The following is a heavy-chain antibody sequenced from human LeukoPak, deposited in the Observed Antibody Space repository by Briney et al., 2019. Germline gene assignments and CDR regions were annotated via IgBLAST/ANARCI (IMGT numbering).Heavy chain of an antibody. CDR3: ARDCYYGSGSRLTYFDY. CDR1: GFTFSSYS. J-gene: IGHJ4*02. V-gene: IGHV3-30*09. D-gene: IGHD3-10*01. Sequence: GRSLRLSCAASGFTFSSYSMHWVRQAPGKGLEWVALILFDGSKNYYADSVKGRFAISRDNSENTLYLQMNSLRGDDTAVYYCARDCYYGSGSRLTYFDYWGQGTLVTVSS. CDR2: ILFDGSKN.